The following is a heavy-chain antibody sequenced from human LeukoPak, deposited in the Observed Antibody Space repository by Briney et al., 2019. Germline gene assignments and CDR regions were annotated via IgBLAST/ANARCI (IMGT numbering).Heavy chain of an antibody. D-gene: IGHD3-10*01. V-gene: IGHV1-18*04. CDR2: ISAYNGNT. Sequence: ASVKVSCKASGYTFTGYYMHWVRQAPGQGLEWMGWISAYNGNTNYAQKLQGRVTMTTDTSTSTAYMELRSLRSDDTAVYYCARDITMVRGKPRPNAFDIWGQGTMVTVSS. CDR3: ARDITMVRGKPRPNAFDI. CDR1: GYTFTGYY. J-gene: IGHJ3*02.